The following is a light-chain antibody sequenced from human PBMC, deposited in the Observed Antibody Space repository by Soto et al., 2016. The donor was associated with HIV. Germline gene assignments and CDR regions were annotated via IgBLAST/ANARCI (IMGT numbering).Light chain of an antibody. CDR1: KLGDKY. J-gene: IGLJ1*01. CDR2: EDD. CDR3: QAWDSNTCF. Sequence: SFELTQPPSVSVSPGQTASITCSGDKLGDKYACWYQQKPGQSPVLVIYEDDKRPSGIPERFSGSNSGDTATLTISGTQALDEADYYCQAWDSNTCFFGTGTKVTGL. V-gene: IGLV3-1*01.